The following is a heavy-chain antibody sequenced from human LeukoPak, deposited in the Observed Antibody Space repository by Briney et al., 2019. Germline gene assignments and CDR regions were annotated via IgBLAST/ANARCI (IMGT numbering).Heavy chain of an antibody. CDR2: INSDGSST. J-gene: IGHJ6*02. V-gene: IGHV3-74*01. CDR3: AREELADGGSSYYYYYYGMDV. CDR1: GFTFSSYW. Sequence: GGSLRLSCAASGFTFSSYWMHWVRQAPGKGLVWVSRINSDGSSTRYADSVKGRFTISRDNAKNTLYLQMNSLRAEGTAVYYCAREELADGGSSYYYYYYGMDVWGQGTTVTVSS. D-gene: IGHD2-15*01.